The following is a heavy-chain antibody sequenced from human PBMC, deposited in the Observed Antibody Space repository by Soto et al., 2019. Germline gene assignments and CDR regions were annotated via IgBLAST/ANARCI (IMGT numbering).Heavy chain of an antibody. Sequence: EVQLVESGGGLVKPGGSLRLSCAASGFTFSSYSMNWVRQAPGKGLEWVSSISSSSSYIYYADSVKGRFTISRDNAKNSLYLQMNCLRAEDTAVYYCARHSVGATTLSYFDYWGQGTLVTVSS. V-gene: IGHV3-21*01. J-gene: IGHJ4*02. CDR1: GFTFSSYS. CDR3: ARHSVGATTLSYFDY. CDR2: ISSSSSYI. D-gene: IGHD1-26*01.